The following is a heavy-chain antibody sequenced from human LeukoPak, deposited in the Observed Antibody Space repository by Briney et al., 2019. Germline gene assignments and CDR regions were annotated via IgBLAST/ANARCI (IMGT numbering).Heavy chain of an antibody. CDR1: GDSVSSNSAA. J-gene: IGHJ4*02. CDR3: ASRAPRYNYDRYLPIDY. CDR2: TYYRSKWNF. D-gene: IGHD3-22*01. Sequence: SQTLSLTCAISGDSVSSNSAAWNRIRQSPSRGLEWLGRTYYRSKWNFDYAISVKSRIIINPDTSKNQFSLQLNSVTAADTAVYYCASRAPRYNYDRYLPIDYWGRGTLVTVSS. V-gene: IGHV6-1*01.